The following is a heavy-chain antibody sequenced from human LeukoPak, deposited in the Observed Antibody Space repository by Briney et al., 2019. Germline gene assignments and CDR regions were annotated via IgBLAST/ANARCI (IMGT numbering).Heavy chain of an antibody. J-gene: IGHJ4*02. D-gene: IGHD6-19*01. CDR2: IIPIFGTA. Sequence: SVKVSRKASGGTFSSYAISWVRQAPGQGLEWMGGIIPIFGTANYAQKFQGRVTITADKSTSTAYMELSSLRSEDTAVYYCARTVAGIGYFDYWGQGTLVTVSS. V-gene: IGHV1-69*06. CDR1: GGTFSSYA. CDR3: ARTVAGIGYFDY.